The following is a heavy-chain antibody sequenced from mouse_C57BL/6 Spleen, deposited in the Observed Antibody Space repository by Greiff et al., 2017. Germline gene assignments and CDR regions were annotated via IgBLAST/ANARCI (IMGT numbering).Heavy chain of an antibody. Sequence: EVKLLESGGGLVQPKGSLKLSCAASGFSFNTYAMNWVRQAPGKGLEWVARIRSKSNNYATYYADSVKDRFTISRDDSESMLYLQLNNLKTEDTAMYYCEREGDFYYFDYWGQGTTLTVSS. CDR2: IRSKSNNYAT. V-gene: IGHV10-1*01. CDR3: EREGDFYYFDY. CDR1: GFSFNTYA. J-gene: IGHJ2*01. D-gene: IGHD2-13*01.